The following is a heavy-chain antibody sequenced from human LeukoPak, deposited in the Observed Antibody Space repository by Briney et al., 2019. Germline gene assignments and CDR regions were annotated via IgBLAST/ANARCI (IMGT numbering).Heavy chain of an antibody. V-gene: IGHV3-53*01. CDR3: VSLARDY. Sequence: PGGSLRLSCVACLFIVSNTYMTGVRPAPGKGLEWVSVIHNDGSTYHAHSVKGRFTIPRDNSKNMLFFRMNSLRVEDTAVYFCVSLARDYWGQGTLVSVSS. J-gene: IGHJ4*02. CDR1: LFIVSNTY. D-gene: IGHD3-3*02. CDR2: IHNDGST.